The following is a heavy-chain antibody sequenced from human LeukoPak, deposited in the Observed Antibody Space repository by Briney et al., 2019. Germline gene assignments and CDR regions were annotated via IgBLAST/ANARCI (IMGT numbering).Heavy chain of an antibody. Sequence: ASVKVSCKVSRYTLTELFMHWVRQAPGKGLEWMGGFDPEDGETIYAQKFQGRVTITADESTSTAYMELSSLRSEDTAVYYCARVYGSGSYYKRNWFDPWGQGTLVTVSS. CDR2: FDPEDGET. V-gene: IGHV1-24*01. CDR3: ARVYGSGSYYKRNWFDP. D-gene: IGHD3-10*01. J-gene: IGHJ5*02. CDR1: RYTLTELF.